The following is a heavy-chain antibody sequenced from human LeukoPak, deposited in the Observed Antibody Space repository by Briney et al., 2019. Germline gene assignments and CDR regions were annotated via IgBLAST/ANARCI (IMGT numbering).Heavy chain of an antibody. V-gene: IGHV1-18*01. CDR2: ISAYNGNT. CDR1: GYTFTSYG. D-gene: IGHD2-8*02. CDR3: ATALVSRGYYYYYMDV. J-gene: IGHJ6*03. Sequence: ASVKVSCKASGYTFTSYGISWVRQAPGQGLEWMGWISAYNGNTNYAQKLQGRVTMTEDTSTDTAYMELSSLRSEDTAVYYCATALVSRGYYYYYMDVWGKGTTVTVSS.